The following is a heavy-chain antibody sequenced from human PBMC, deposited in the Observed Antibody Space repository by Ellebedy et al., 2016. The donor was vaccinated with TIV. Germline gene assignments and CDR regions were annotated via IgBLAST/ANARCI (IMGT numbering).Heavy chain of an antibody. V-gene: IGHV3-48*03. D-gene: IGHD1-26*01. CDR1: GFTFSSHE. J-gene: IGHJ6*02. Sequence: PGGSLRLSCAASGFTFSSHEMNWDRQAPGKGLEWVSYISSSGNSPYYADSVKGRFTISRDSPKNTLYLRMNSLRGEDTAVYYCARDWTVGPTPFGMDVWGQGTTVTVSS. CDR3: ARDWTVGPTPFGMDV. CDR2: ISSSGNSP.